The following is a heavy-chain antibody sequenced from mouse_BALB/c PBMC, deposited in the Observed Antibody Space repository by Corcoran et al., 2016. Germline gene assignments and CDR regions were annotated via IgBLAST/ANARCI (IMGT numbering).Heavy chain of an antibody. CDR1: GFNIKDTY. CDR3: GRSREGNYVVY. Sequence: EVQLQQSGAELVKPGASVKLSCTASGFNIKDTYMHWVKQRPEQRLEWIGRIDPANGSTKSDPKFQGKATMTADTSSNTVYLQLSSLTSEATAVYYCGRSREGNYVVYWGQGTTLTVSS. CDR2: IDPANGST. V-gene: IGHV14-3*02. J-gene: IGHJ2*01. D-gene: IGHD2-1*01.